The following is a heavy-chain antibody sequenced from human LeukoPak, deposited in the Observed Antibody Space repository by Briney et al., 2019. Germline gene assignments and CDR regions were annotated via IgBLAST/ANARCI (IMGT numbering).Heavy chain of an antibody. D-gene: IGHD6-25*01. CDR3: ARRGSWNGCWRLLEQ. V-gene: IGHV5-51*01. CDR1: GYSFTSYW. CDR2: IYPGDSDT. Sequence: GESLKISCKGSGYSFTSYWIGWVRQMPGKGLEWMGIIYPGDSDTRYSPSFQGQVTISADKSISTAYLQWSSLKASDNAKVLRARRGSWNGCWRLLEQWGPGTLGTVSS. J-gene: IGHJ4*03.